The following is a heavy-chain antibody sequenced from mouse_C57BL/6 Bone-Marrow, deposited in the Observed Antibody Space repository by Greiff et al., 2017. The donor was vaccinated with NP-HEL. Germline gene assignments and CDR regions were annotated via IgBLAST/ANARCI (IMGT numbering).Heavy chain of an antibody. Sequence: QLQPPVAELVRPVSSVPLSFPSSFSPFPLSFLPFFPPLPLPCLEWICNIDPSDSETHYNQKFKDKATLTVDKSSSTAYMQLSSLTSEDSAVYYCARDLWGVWGTGTTVTVSS. CDR1: FSPFPLSF. J-gene: IGHJ1*03. CDR3: ARDLWGV. CDR2: IDPSDSET. V-gene: IGHV1-52*01.